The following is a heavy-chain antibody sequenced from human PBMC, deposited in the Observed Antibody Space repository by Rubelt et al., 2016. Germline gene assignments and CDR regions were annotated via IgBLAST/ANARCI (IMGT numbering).Heavy chain of an antibody. CDR1: GYSISSGYY. V-gene: IGHV4-38-2*02. D-gene: IGHD1-1*01. Sequence: LQESGPGLVKPSETLSLICTVSGYSISSGYYWGWVRQPPGKGLEWIGTIFYSGTTYYNPSLKSRVTMSVETSKNHFSLKLTSVTVADTAVYYCARVLASTGYSYHYYGIDVWGQGTTVTVSS. CDR2: IFYSGTT. CDR3: ARVLASTGYSYHYYGIDV. J-gene: IGHJ6*02.